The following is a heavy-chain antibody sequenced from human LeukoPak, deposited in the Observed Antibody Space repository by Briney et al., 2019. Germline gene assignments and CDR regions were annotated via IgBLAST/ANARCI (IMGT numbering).Heavy chain of an antibody. Sequence: GGSLRLSCAASEFTFSSYWMSWVRQAPGKGLEWVANIKQDGGQIYYLESVKGRFTVSRDNAKNSLYLQMNSLRAEDTAVYYCAKGLNYCSGGSCYRWFDPWGQGTLVTVSS. V-gene: IGHV3-7*03. J-gene: IGHJ5*02. CDR1: EFTFSSYW. CDR2: IKQDGGQI. D-gene: IGHD2-15*01. CDR3: AKGLNYCSGGSCYRWFDP.